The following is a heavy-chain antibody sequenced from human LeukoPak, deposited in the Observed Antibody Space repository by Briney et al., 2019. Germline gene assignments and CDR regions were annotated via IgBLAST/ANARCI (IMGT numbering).Heavy chain of an antibody. CDR1: GFIFSTYW. J-gene: IGHJ5*02. CDR2: INPDGTTT. V-gene: IGHV3-74*01. D-gene: IGHD6-13*01. CDR3: ARESGIAAALDL. Sequence: GGSLRLSCAASGFIFSTYWMHWVRQAPGKGLVWVSRINPDGTTTSYADSVKGRFTISRDNAKDTVCLQMNSLRAEDTTVYYCARESGIAAALDLWGQGTLVTVSS.